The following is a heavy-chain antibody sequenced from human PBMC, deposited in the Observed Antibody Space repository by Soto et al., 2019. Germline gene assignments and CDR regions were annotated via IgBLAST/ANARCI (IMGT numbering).Heavy chain of an antibody. CDR1: GFTFSSYA. Sequence: GGSLRLSCAASGFTFSSYAMHWVRQAPGKGLEWVAVISYDGSNKYYADSVKGRFTISRDNSKNTLYLQMNSLRAEDTAVYYCARGQGVYAAFDIWGQGTMVTVS. J-gene: IGHJ3*02. D-gene: IGHD3-16*01. V-gene: IGHV3-30-3*01. CDR3: ARGQGVYAAFDI. CDR2: ISYDGSNK.